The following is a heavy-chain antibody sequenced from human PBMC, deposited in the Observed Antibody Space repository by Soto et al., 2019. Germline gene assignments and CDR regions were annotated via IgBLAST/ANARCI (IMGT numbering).Heavy chain of an antibody. CDR3: ARSYYCSSTSCYPFDY. CDR2: IIPIFGTA. CDR1: GGTFSSYA. J-gene: IGHJ4*02. D-gene: IGHD2-2*01. V-gene: IGHV1-69*13. Sequence: SVKVSCKASGGTFSSYAISWVRQAPGQGLEWMGGIIPIFGTANYAQKFQGRVTITADESTSTAYMELSSLRSEDTAVYYCARSYYCSSTSCYPFDYWGQGTLVTVSS.